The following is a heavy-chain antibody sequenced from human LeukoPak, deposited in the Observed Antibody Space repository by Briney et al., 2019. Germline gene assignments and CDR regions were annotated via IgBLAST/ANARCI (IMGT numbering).Heavy chain of an antibody. CDR1: GFTFSSYS. V-gene: IGHV1-24*01. D-gene: IGHD2-21*02. Sequence: PGGSLRLSCAASGFTFSSYSMNWVRQAPGKGLEWMGGFDPEDGETIYAQKFQGRVTMTEDTSTDTAYMELSSLRSEDTAVYYCATMVTKRSLVDYWGQGTLVTVSS. J-gene: IGHJ4*02. CDR3: ATMVTKRSLVDY. CDR2: FDPEDGET.